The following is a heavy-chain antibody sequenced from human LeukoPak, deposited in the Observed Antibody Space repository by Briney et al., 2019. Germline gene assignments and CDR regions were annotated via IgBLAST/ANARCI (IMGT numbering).Heavy chain of an antibody. CDR1: GYIFTNYY. D-gene: IGHD2-21*01. J-gene: IGHJ4*02. V-gene: IGHV1-2*02. CDR3: ARHVSSSGEDS. CDR2: INPRSGGT. Sequence: ASAKVSCKASGYIFTNYYMHWVRQAPGQGLEWMGWINPRSGGTNFAQKLQGRVTMTRDTSISAAYMELSRLRSDDTAVYYCARHVSSSGEDSWGQGTLVTVSS.